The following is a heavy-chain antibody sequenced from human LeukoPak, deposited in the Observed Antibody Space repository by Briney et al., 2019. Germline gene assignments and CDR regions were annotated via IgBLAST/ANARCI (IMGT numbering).Heavy chain of an antibody. CDR3: ARDSYYYDRSGSHSDY. V-gene: IGHV1-69*13. CDR2: IIPIFGTA. D-gene: IGHD3-22*01. J-gene: IGHJ4*02. Sequence: GASVKVSCKASGGTFSSYAISWVRQAPGQGLEWMGGIIPIFGTANYAQKFQGRVTITADESTSTAYMELSSLRSEDTAVYYCARDSYYYDRSGSHSDYWGQGTLVTVSS. CDR1: GGTFSSYA.